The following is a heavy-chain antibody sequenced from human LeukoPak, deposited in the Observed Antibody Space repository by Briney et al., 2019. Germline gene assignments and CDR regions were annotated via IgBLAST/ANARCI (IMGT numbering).Heavy chain of an antibody. CDR2: IIPIFGTA. CDR3: AREARGENSDFWSGYYTGFGGLSRTYFDY. V-gene: IGHV1-69*05. J-gene: IGHJ4*02. D-gene: IGHD3-3*01. Sequence: ASVKVSCKASGGTFSSYAISWVRQAPGQGLEWMGGIIPIFGTANYAQKFQGRVTITTDESASTAYMELSGLRSEDTAVYYCAREARGENSDFWSGYYTGFGGLSRTYFDYWGQGTLVTVSS. CDR1: GGTFSSYA.